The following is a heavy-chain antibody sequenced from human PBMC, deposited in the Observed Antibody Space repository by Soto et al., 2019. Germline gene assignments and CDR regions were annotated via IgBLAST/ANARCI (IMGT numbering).Heavy chain of an antibody. CDR3: ARVVVAAPDYYYGMDV. D-gene: IGHD2-15*01. CDR1: GGSIISGGYY. J-gene: IGHJ6*02. Sequence: SETLSLTCTVSGGSIISGGYYWSWIRQHPGKGLEWIGYIYYSGSTYYNPSLKSRVTISIDTSKNQFSLKLSSVTAADTAVYYCARVVVAAPDYYYGMDVWGQGTTVTVSS. CDR2: IYYSGST. V-gene: IGHV4-31*03.